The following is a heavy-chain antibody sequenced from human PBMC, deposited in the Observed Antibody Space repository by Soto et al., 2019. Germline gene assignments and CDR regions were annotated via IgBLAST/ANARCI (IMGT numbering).Heavy chain of an antibody. V-gene: IGHV3-73*02. D-gene: IGHD2-15*01. CDR1: GFNFSGSV. J-gene: IGHJ4*02. CDR2: IRSKANNYAT. Sequence: EAQLVESGGGLVQPGGSLKLSCAASGFNFSGSVIHWVRQASGKGLEWVGRIRSKANNYATGYAASVKGRFTISRDDSKNTAYLQMNSLKSEDTAVYYCSRLVVWGQGYLVTVSS. CDR3: SRLVV.